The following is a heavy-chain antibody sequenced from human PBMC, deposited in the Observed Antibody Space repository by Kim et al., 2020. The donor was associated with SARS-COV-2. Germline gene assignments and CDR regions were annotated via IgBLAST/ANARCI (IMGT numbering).Heavy chain of an antibody. D-gene: IGHD2-8*02. CDR3: AKERPRYCPGGNCYLDY. Sequence: GGSLRLSCATSGFTFTDYAISWVRQAPGKGLEWVSAISGLGDNTYYADSVKGRFTISSDKSKNTIYLQMNSLRVEDTAFYYCAKERPRYCPGGNCYLDYWGQGILVTVSS. J-gene: IGHJ4*02. V-gene: IGHV3-23*01. CDR2: ISGLGDNT. CDR1: GFTFTDYA.